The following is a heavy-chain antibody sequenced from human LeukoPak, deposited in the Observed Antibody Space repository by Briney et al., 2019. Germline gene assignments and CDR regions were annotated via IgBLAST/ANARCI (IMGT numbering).Heavy chain of an antibody. Sequence: SETPSLTCTVSGGSISSHYWSWIRQPPGKGLEWIGYIYYSGSTNYNPSLKSRVTISVDTSKNQFSLKLSSVTAADTAVYYCARGIWGYSNYYYYYMDVWGKGTTVTVPS. D-gene: IGHD5-18*01. CDR3: ARGIWGYSNYYYYYMDV. V-gene: IGHV4-59*11. J-gene: IGHJ6*03. CDR2: IYYSGST. CDR1: GGSISSHY.